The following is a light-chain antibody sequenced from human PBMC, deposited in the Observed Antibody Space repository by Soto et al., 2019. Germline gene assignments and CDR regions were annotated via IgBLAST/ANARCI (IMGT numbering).Light chain of an antibody. V-gene: IGLV9-49*01. CDR2: VGTGGIVG. CDR1: NGYSNYK. Sequence: QPVLTQPPSASASLGASVTLTCTLSNGYSNYKVDWYQQRPGKGPRFVMRVGTGGIVGSKGDGIPDRFSVLGSGLDRYLTIKNIQEEDESDYHCGADHGSGSNFGWLFGGGTKLTVL. CDR3: GADHGSGSNFGWL. J-gene: IGLJ3*02.